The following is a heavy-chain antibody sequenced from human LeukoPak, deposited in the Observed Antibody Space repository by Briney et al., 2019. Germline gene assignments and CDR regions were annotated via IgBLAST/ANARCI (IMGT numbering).Heavy chain of an antibody. CDR2: IENSETP. J-gene: IGHJ4*02. CDR1: GGSLSAYY. Sequence: ASETLSLTCGISGGSLSAYYWNWIRQPPGRGLEWIVTIENSETPYYNPSLKSRVTISVDTSKNQFSLKVSSVTAADTAVYYCARHIYKQLLDDWGQGTLVTVSS. CDR3: ARHIYKQLLDD. D-gene: IGHD1-26*01. V-gene: IGHV4-34*01.